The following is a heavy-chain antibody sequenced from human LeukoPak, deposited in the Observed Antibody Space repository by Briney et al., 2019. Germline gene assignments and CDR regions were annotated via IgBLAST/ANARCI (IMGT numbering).Heavy chain of an antibody. J-gene: IGHJ3*02. D-gene: IGHD5-18*01. Sequence: ASVKVSCKASGYTFTSYGISWVRQAPGQGLEWMGWISAYNGNTNYAQKLQGRVTMTTDTSTSTAYMEMRSLISDDTAVYYCARGSWIQLPADAFDIWGQGTMVTVSS. V-gene: IGHV1-18*01. CDR2: ISAYNGNT. CDR3: ARGSWIQLPADAFDI. CDR1: GYTFTSYG.